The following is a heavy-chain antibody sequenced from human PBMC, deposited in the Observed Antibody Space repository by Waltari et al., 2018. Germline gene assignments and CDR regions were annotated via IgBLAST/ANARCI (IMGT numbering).Heavy chain of an antibody. D-gene: IGHD6-6*01. CDR3: ASWVVSSSSFEFDY. V-gene: IGHV1-18*01. Sequence: QVQLVQSGAEVKKPGASVKVSCKHSGSTLTSYGISWGRQAPGQGLEWMGWISAYNCNTNYAQKLQDRVTMTTDTSTSTAYMELRSLRSDDTAVYYCASWVVSSSSFEFDYWGQGTLVTVSS. CDR2: ISAYNCNT. CDR1: GSTLTSYG. J-gene: IGHJ4*02.